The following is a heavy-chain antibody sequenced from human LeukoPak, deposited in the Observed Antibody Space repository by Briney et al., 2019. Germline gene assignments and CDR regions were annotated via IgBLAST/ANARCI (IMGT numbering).Heavy chain of an antibody. CDR1: GGSISSGSYS. CDR3: ARGAGSTISNDAFDT. Sequence: SETLSLTCAVSGGSISSGSYSWTWIRQPPGKGLEWIGYFFYTGSTYYNPSLKSRVTISLDTSKNHFSLKLSSVTAADTAVYYCARGAGSTISNDAFDTWGQGTMVTVSS. V-gene: IGHV4-30-4*07. CDR2: FFYTGST. D-gene: IGHD2-15*01. J-gene: IGHJ3*02.